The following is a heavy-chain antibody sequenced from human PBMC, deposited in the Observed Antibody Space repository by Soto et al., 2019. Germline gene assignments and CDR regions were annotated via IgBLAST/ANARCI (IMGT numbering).Heavy chain of an antibody. CDR3: ARGGRFAVADTDY. J-gene: IGHJ4*02. CDR1: GYTFTNYV. D-gene: IGHD3-3*01. V-gene: IGHV1-18*01. CDR2: ISGYNGNT. Sequence: QVQLVQSGVEVKKPGASVRFSCKASGYTFTNYVITWVRQAPGQGLEWLGWISGYNGNTNYAQKLQGRVTMTTDTFTSTAYMDLTSLRYDDTAVYYCARGGRFAVADTDYWGQGTLLTVSS.